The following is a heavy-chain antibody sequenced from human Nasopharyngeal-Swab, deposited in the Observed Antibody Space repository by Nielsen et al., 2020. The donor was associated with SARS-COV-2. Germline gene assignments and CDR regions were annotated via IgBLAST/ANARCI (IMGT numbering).Heavy chain of an antibody. J-gene: IGHJ6*02. V-gene: IGHV3-49*04. CDR2: IRSKAYGGTT. CDR1: GFTLSSYC. CDR3: TRRTTSYYYYYGMDV. Sequence: GESLKISCAASGFTLSSYCMTWVRQASGKGLEWVGRIRSKAYGGTTEYAASVKGRFTISRDDSKSIAYLQMNSLKTEDTAVYYCTRRTTSYYYYYGMDVWGQGTTVTVSS. D-gene: IGHD4-11*01.